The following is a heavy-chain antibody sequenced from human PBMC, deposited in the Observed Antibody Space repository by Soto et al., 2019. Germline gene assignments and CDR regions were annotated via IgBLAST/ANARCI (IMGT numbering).Heavy chain of an antibody. CDR1: GFTFSSYW. D-gene: IGHD5-12*01. V-gene: IGHV3-7*05. CDR2: IKQDGSEK. Sequence: GGSLRLSCAASGFTFSSYWMSWVRQAPGKGLEWVANIKQDGSEKYYLDSVKGRFTISRDNAKNSLYLQMNSLRAEDTAVYYCARDHGLNIVATIFVYWGQGTLVTVSS. J-gene: IGHJ4*02. CDR3: ARDHGLNIVATIFVY.